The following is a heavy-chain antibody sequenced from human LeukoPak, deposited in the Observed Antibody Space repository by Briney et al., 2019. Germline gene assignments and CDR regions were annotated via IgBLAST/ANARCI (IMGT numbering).Heavy chain of an antibody. CDR3: ARVRGIVATIGYYYYMDV. V-gene: IGHV4-39*07. J-gene: IGHJ6*03. Sequence: PSETLSLTCTVSGGSISSSSYYWSWIRQPPGKGLEWIGEINHSGSTNYNPSLKSRVTTSVDTSKNQFSLKLSSVTAADTAVYYCARVRGIVATIGYYYYMDVWGKGTTVTVSS. D-gene: IGHD5-12*01. CDR2: INHSGST. CDR1: GGSISSSSYY.